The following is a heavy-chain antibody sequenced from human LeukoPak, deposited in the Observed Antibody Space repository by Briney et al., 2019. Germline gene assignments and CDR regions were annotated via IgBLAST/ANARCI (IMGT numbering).Heavy chain of an antibody. D-gene: IGHD1-1*01. J-gene: IGHJ4*02. V-gene: IGHV1-46*01. CDR3: ARWTTTFLDY. Sequence: ASVKVSCKASGYTFTNYYIHWVRQAPGHWLEWMGISNPSGDSTNYAQKFHGRVTMTRDTSTSTVYMDLSSLRSEDTAVYYCARWTTTFLDYWGQGTLVTVSS. CDR1: GYTFTNYY. CDR2: SNPSGDST.